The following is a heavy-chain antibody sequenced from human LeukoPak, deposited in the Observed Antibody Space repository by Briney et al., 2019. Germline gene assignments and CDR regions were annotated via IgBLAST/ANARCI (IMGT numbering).Heavy chain of an antibody. CDR3: ARDRGLGYCSGGSCYDY. Sequence: ASVKVSFKASGYTFTSYGISWVRQAPGQGLEWMGWISAYNGNTNYAQKLQGRVTMTTDTSTSTAYMELRSLRSDDTAVYYCARDRGLGYCSGGSCYDYWGQGTLVTVSS. CDR2: ISAYNGNT. D-gene: IGHD2-15*01. CDR1: GYTFTSYG. V-gene: IGHV1-18*01. J-gene: IGHJ4*02.